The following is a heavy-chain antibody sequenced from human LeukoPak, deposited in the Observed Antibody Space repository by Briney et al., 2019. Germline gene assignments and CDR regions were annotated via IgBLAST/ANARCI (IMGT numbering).Heavy chain of an antibody. J-gene: IGHJ4*02. D-gene: IGHD1-26*01. CDR3: ASAVGAGYYFDY. V-gene: IGHV3-20*04. Sequence: GGSLRLSCAASGFTFDDYGMSWVRQAPGRGLEWVSGINWSGSRTGYADSVKGRFTISRDNAKNSLYLQMNSLRAEDTAFYYCASAVGAGYYFDYWGQGTLVTVPS. CDR2: INWSGSRT. CDR1: GFTFDDYG.